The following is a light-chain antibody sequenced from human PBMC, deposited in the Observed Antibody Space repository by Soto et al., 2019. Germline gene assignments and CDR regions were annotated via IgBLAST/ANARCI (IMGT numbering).Light chain of an antibody. CDR1: QSVLFTSNNRNY. V-gene: IGKV4-1*01. CDR3: QQFYNVPQT. CDR2: WAS. J-gene: IGKJ2*01. Sequence: DIVMTQSPDSLAVSLGERATINCKSSQSVLFTSNNRNYMSWYQQKPGQSPALIIYWASTRESGVPDRFSGSGSGTTFTLTIKNVQAEDVAVYYCQQFYNVPQTFGQGTKLEIK.